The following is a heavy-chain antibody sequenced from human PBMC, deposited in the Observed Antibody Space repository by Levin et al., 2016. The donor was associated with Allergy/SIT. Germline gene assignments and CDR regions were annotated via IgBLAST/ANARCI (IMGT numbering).Heavy chain of an antibody. Sequence: VRQAPGKGLEWLANIKQDGSEKYYVDSVKGRFTISRDNAKNSLYLQMNSLRAEDTAVYYCARDPYYGDYDYWGQGTLVTVSS. CDR3: ARDPYYGDYDY. D-gene: IGHD4-17*01. V-gene: IGHV3-7*05. CDR2: IKQDGSEK. J-gene: IGHJ4*02.